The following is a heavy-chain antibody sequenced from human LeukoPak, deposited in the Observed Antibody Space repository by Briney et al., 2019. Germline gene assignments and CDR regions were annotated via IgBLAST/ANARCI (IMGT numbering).Heavy chain of an antibody. CDR2: INHSGST. CDR1: GGSFSGYY. CDR3: ARGGPSIAAVGQGLNWFDP. D-gene: IGHD6-13*01. J-gene: IGHJ5*02. V-gene: IGHV4-34*01. Sequence: SETLSLTCAVYGGSFSGYYWSWIRQPPGKGLEWIGEINHSGSTNYNPSLKSRVTISVDTSKNQFSLKLSSVTAADTAVYYCARGGPSIAAVGQGLNWFDPWGQGTLVTVSS.